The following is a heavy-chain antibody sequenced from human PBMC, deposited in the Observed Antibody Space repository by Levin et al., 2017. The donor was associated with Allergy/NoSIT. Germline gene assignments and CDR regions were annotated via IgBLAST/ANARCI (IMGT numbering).Heavy chain of an antibody. CDR3: ARGSFYGSGSYGKFDF. Sequence: KTSEALSLTCDVYGGSFIGYYWSWIRQPPGKGLEWIGEINHGGSPNYNPSLESRVTVSLDTSKNQFSLKLISVTAADTAVFYCARGSFYGSGSYGKFDFWGQGILVTVSS. CDR2: INHGGSP. CDR1: GGSFIGYY. V-gene: IGHV4-34*01. J-gene: IGHJ4*02. D-gene: IGHD3-10*01.